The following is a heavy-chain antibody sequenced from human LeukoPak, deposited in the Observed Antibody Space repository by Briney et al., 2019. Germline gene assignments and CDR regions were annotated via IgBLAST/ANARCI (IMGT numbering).Heavy chain of an antibody. CDR2: INQDGSEK. D-gene: IGHD6-13*01. CDR1: GFTFSGYW. V-gene: IGHV3-7*01. J-gene: IGHJ4*02. CDR3: ASGTGSSYFYQFGINF. Sequence: PGGSLRLSCAASGFTFSGYWMMNWARQAPGEGLEWVANINQDGSEKYYVDSVKGRFTISRDNAKNSVYLQMNNLRVEDTAVYYCASGTGSSYFYQFGINFWGQGTLVTVSS.